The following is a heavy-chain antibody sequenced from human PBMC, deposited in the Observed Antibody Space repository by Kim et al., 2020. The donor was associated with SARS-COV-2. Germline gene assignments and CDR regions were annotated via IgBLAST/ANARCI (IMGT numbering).Heavy chain of an antibody. V-gene: IGHV4-34*01. CDR3: ARSSTMVRGVTGGRMDV. CDR1: GGSFSGYY. Sequence: SETLSLTCAVYGGSFSGYYWSWIRQPPGKGLEWIGEINHSGSTNYNPSLKSRVTISVDTSKNQFSLKLSSVTAADTAVYYCARSSTMVRGVTGGRMDVWCQGTTVTVSS. D-gene: IGHD3-10*01. J-gene: IGHJ6*02. CDR2: INHSGST.